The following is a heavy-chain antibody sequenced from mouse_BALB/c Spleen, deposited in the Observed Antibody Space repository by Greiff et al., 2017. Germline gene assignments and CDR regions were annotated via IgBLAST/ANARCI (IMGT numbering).Heavy chain of an antibody. CDR2: INPYNGAT. V-gene: IGHV1-26*01. CDR3: ARGGSSGYFDY. D-gene: IGHD1-1*01. Sequence: EVQLQQSGPELVKPGASVKISCKASGYSFTGYYMHWVKQSHVKSLEWIGRINPYNGATSYNQNFKDKASLTVDKSSSTAYMELHSLTSEDSAVYYCARGGSSGYFDYWGQGTTLTVSS. CDR1: GYSFTGYY. J-gene: IGHJ2*01.